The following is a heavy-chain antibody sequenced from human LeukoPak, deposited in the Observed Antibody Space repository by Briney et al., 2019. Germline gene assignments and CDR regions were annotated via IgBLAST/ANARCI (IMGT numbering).Heavy chain of an antibody. V-gene: IGHV3-30*04. D-gene: IGHD3-3*01. Sequence: GGSLRLSCAASGFTFSSYAMHWVRQAPGKGLEGVAVISYDGSNKYYADSVKGRFTISRDNSKNTLYLQMNSLRAEDTAVYYCARGLALFGDGRGVGYYFDYWGQGTLVTVSS. CDR1: GFTFSSYA. J-gene: IGHJ4*02. CDR2: ISYDGSNK. CDR3: ARGLALFGDGRGVGYYFDY.